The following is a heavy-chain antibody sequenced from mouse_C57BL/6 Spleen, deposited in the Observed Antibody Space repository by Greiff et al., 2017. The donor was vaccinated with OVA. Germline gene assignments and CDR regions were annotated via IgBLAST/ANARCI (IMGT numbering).Heavy chain of an antibody. CDR2: IYPGNSDT. CDR1: GYTFTSYW. J-gene: IGHJ2*01. Sequence: EVQLQQSGTVLARPGASVKMSCKTSGYTFTSYWMHWVKQRPGQGLEWIGAIYPGNSDTSYNQKFKGKAKLTAVTSASTAYMELSSLTNEDSAVYYCTRSSELVTTVLGYWGQGTTLTVSS. V-gene: IGHV1-5*01. CDR3: TRSSELVTTVLGY. D-gene: IGHD1-1*01.